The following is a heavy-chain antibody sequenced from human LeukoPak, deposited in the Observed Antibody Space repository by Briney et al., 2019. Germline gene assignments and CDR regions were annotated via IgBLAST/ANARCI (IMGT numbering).Heavy chain of an antibody. CDR2: VNPQGSGT. V-gene: IGHV3-74*01. CDR3: ARARWSSTGWFLGY. CDR1: GFTFSSYW. J-gene: IGHJ4*02. Sequence: PGGSLRLSCAASGFTFSSYWMHWVRQAPGKGLVWVSRVNPQGSGTSYTDSVKGRFTISRDNAKDALHLQMDNLRAEDTAVYYCARARWSSTGWFLGYWGQGTLVTVSS. D-gene: IGHD6-19*01.